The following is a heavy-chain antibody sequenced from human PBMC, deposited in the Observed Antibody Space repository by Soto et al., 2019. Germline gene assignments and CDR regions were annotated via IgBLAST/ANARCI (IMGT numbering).Heavy chain of an antibody. CDR1: GYILSSYY. CDR2: INPSGGST. J-gene: IGHJ5*02. CDR3: ASSPSLYSWFDP. V-gene: IGHV1-46*01. D-gene: IGHD2-2*02. Sequence: ASVKVSCKASGYILSSYYMHWVRQAPGQGLEWMGIINPSGGSTTYAQKFQGRVTMTRDTSTSTVYMELSSLRSEDTAVYYCASSPSLYSWFDPWGQGTLVTVSS.